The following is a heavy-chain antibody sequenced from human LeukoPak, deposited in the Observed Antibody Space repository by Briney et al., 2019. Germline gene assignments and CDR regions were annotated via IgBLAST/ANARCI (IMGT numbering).Heavy chain of an antibody. V-gene: IGHV3-30*02. Sequence: PGGSLRLSCAASGFTFNNNGLHWVRQAPGKGLEWVAFIHYDGSNKYYADSVKGRFTISRDNSKNTLYLQMTSLRAEDTAVYYCARHVVAVGFDYWGQGTLVTVSS. CDR2: IHYDGSNK. D-gene: IGHD3-22*01. CDR3: ARHVVAVGFDY. CDR1: GFTFNNNG. J-gene: IGHJ4*02.